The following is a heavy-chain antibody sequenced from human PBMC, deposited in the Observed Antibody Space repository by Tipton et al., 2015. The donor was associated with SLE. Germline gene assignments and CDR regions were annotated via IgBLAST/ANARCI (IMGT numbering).Heavy chain of an antibody. D-gene: IGHD3-3*02. CDR3: ARGPPFMEWERNWFDP. CDR2: LYYSGNT. Sequence: LRLSCTVSGGSIRSSRHFWGWIRQPPGKGLEWIGVLYYSGNTYYNPSLKSPVTLSIDTSKNQFSLKMRSVTAADTAVYFCARGPPFMEWERNWFDPWGQGTQVTVSS. V-gene: IGHV4-39*07. CDR1: GGSIRSSRHF. J-gene: IGHJ5*02.